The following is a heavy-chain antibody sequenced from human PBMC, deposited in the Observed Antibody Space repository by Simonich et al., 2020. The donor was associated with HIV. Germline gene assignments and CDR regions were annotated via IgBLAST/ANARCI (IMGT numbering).Heavy chain of an antibody. CDR3: ARSIWNLQDAIDF. CDR2: HKAGNGNK. Sequence: QVQLVHSGAEVKKPGASLKVSCKASGYTFTNYAMHWVRQAPGQRLERMGGHKAGNGNKKYSQKFQGRVTITRDTSARAAYMELSSLRSEDTAVYYCARSIWNLQDAIDFWGQGTLVTVSS. J-gene: IGHJ4*02. V-gene: IGHV1-3*01. D-gene: IGHD1-1*01. CDR1: GYTFTNYA.